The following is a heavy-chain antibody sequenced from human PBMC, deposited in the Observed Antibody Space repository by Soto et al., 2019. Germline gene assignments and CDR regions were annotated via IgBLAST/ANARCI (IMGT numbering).Heavy chain of an antibody. CDR1: GGSIRSFNYL. CDR2: ISYIGSA. J-gene: IGHJ3*02. V-gene: IGHV4-31*03. Sequence: LSLTCTVSGGSIRSFNYLWSWIRQHPGKGLEWIGYISYIGSAYYSPSLESRVSISVDTSKNQFSLRLNSVTAADTAMYYCAREVVTPATSDAFDIWGQGTMVTVS. CDR3: AREVVTPATSDAFDI. D-gene: IGHD1-26*01.